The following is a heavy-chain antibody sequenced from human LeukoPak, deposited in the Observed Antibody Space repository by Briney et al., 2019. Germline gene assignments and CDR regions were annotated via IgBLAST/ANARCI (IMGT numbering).Heavy chain of an antibody. V-gene: IGHV1-69*13. Sequence: GASVKVSCKASGGTFSSYAISWVRQAPGQGLEWMGGIIPIFGTANYAQKFQGRVTITADESTSTAYMELSSLRSEDTAVYYCASGVQTSNYSSRENWGQGTLVTVSS. CDR3: ASGVQTSNYSSREN. D-gene: IGHD6-13*01. CDR1: GGTFSSYA. J-gene: IGHJ4*02. CDR2: IIPIFGTA.